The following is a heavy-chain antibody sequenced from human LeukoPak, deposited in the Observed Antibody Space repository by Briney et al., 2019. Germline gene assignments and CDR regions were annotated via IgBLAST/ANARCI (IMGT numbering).Heavy chain of an antibody. CDR3: ASEYSSGWSHYFDY. Sequence: GGSLRLSCAASGFTFRSFSMNWVRQAPGQGLEWVSSISSTGNYKNCADSVKGRFTISRDNGKNSLYLQMNNLRAEDTAMYYCASEYSSGWSHYFDYWGQGTVVTVSS. V-gene: IGHV3-21*01. J-gene: IGHJ4*02. D-gene: IGHD6-19*01. CDR1: GFTFRSFS. CDR2: ISSTGNYK.